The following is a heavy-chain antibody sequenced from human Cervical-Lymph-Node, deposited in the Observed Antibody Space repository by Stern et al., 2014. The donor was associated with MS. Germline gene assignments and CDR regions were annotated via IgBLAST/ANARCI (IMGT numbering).Heavy chain of an antibody. CDR3: TRAPYGGYLSFDY. J-gene: IGHJ4*01. CDR1: GGSISNYY. CDR2: ILETGST. Sequence: QLQLQESGPRLVRPSETLSLTCSVSGGSISNYYWSWIRQPPGKGLEWIGYILETGSTDLNPSVRSRVPMSMDKSKNQFSLMLTSVTAADTAVYYCTRAPYGGYLSFDYWGQGSLVTVSS. V-gene: IGHV4-59*12. D-gene: IGHD5-12*01.